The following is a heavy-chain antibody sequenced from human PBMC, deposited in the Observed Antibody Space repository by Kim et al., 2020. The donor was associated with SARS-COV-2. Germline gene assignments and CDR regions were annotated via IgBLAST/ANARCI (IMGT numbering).Heavy chain of an antibody. CDR3: ARDGDYYYYYMDV. D-gene: IGHD3-3*01. J-gene: IGHJ6*03. Sequence: YAVSVKSRITINPDTSKNQFSLQLNSVTPEDTAVYYCARDGDYYYYYMDVWGKGTTVTVSS. V-gene: IGHV6-1*01.